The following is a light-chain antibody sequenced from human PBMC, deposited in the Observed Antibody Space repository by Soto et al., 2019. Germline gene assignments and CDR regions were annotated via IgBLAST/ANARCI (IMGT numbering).Light chain of an antibody. CDR3: SSHTSGSTRV. J-gene: IGLJ1*01. Sequence: QSALTQPASVSGSPGQSIAISCTGTSSDVGGYDYVSWYQQQPDKAPKLMIYEVTQRPSGVSNRFSGSKSGNTASLTISGLRAEDEADYYCSSHTSGSTRVFGTGTKLTVL. CDR1: SSDVGGYDY. CDR2: EVT. V-gene: IGLV2-14*01.